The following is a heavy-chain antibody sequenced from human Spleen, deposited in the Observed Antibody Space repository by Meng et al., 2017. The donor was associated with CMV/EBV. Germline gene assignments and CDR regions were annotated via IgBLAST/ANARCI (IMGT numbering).Heavy chain of an antibody. Sequence: GGSLRLSCAASGFSFRSYWMHWVRQAPGKGLVWVSRINSDGSGTSSADSVKGRFTISRDNAKNSLFLQMNSLRAEDTAVYYCARDPLTLEWLLYFDYWGQGTLVTVSS. CDR3: ARDPLTLEWLLYFDY. D-gene: IGHD3-3*01. V-gene: IGHV3-74*01. CDR1: GFSFRSYW. CDR2: INSDGSGT. J-gene: IGHJ4*02.